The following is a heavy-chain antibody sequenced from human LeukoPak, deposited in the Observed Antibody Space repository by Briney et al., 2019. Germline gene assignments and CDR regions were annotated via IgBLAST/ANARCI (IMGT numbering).Heavy chain of an antibody. J-gene: IGHJ4*02. CDR1: GFTVSSNY. CDR2: IYSGGST. CDR3: ARILTVAPAFDY. D-gene: IGHD2-15*01. Sequence: GGSLRLSCAASGFTVSSNYMSWVRQAPGKGPEWVSVIYSGGSTYYADSVKGRFTVSRDNSKNTLYLQMNSLRAEDTAVYYCARILTVAPAFDYWGQGTLVTVSP. V-gene: IGHV3-53*01.